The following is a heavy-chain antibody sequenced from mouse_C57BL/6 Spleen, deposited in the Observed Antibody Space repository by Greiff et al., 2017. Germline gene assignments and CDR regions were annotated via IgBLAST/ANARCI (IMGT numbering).Heavy chain of an antibody. CDR2: ISYDGSN. CDR1: GYSITSGYY. V-gene: IGHV3-6*01. J-gene: IGHJ1*03. D-gene: IGHD1-1*01. CDR3: ALITTVVATEGWYFDV. Sequence: EVKLMESGPGLVKPSQSLSLTCSVTGYSITSGYYWNWIRQFPGNKLEWMGYISYDGSNNYNPSLKNRISITRDTSKNQFFLKLNSVTTEDTATYYCALITTVVATEGWYFDVGGTGTTVTVSS.